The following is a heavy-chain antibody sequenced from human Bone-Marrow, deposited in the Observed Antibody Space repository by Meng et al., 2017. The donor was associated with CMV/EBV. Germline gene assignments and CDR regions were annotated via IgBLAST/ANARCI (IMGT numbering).Heavy chain of an antibody. CDR2: IIPILGIA. V-gene: IGHV1-69*10. J-gene: IGHJ5*02. CDR3: ARSGQASGGAQYYYDSSGYYKDWFDP. Sequence: WMRQAPGQGLEWMGGIIPILGIANYAQKFQGRVTITADKSTSTAYMELSSLRSEDTAVYYCARSGQASGGAQYYYDSSGYYKDWFDPWGQGTLVTVSS. D-gene: IGHD3-22*01.